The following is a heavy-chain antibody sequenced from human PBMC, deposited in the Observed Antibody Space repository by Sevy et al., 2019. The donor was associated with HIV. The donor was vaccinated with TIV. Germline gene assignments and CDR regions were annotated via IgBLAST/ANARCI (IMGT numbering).Heavy chain of an antibody. J-gene: IGHJ6*02. CDR2: INPNSGGT. D-gene: IGHD4-17*01. V-gene: IGHV1-2*06. CDR3: ARDREVTSYYYYSMDV. Sequence: ASVKVSCKASGYTFTGYYMHWVRQAPGQGLEWMGRINPNSGGTNYAQKFRGRVTMTRDTSISTAYMELSRLRSDDTAVYYCARDREVTSYYYYSMDVWGHGTTVTVSS. CDR1: GYTFTGYY.